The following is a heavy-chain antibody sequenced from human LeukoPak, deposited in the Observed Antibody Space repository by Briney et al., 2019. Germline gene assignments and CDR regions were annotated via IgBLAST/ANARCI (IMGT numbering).Heavy chain of an antibody. CDR1: GFTFSSYA. J-gene: IGHJ4*02. Sequence: GGSLRLSCAASGFTFSSYAMSWVRQAPGKGLEWVSAISGSGGSTYYADSVKGRFTISRDNSKNTLYLQMNSLRAEGTAVYYCAKGLRAYYYFDYWGQGTLVTVSS. CDR3: AKGLRAYYYFDY. V-gene: IGHV3-23*01. D-gene: IGHD5/OR15-5a*01. CDR2: ISGSGGST.